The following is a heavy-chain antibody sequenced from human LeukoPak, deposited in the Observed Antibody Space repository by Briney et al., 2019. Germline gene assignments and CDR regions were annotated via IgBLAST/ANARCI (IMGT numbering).Heavy chain of an antibody. D-gene: IGHD6-13*01. CDR2: IYYTGGT. CDR1: GGSISSYY. V-gene: IGHV4-59*01. CDR3: ARCRYSSSPDFEY. Sequence: PSETLSFTCTVSGGSISSYYWSWIRQPPGKGLEWVGYIYYTGGTNYNPSLKSRVTISADTSRNQFSLTLNSVTSADTAVYYCARCRYSSSPDFEYWGQGSLVTVSS. J-gene: IGHJ4*02.